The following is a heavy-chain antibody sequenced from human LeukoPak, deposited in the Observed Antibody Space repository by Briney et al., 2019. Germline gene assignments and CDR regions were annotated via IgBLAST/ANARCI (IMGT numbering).Heavy chain of an antibody. CDR3: TRESGSGNYYYDY. CDR2: IWFDGSSE. D-gene: IGHD3-10*01. CDR1: GFIFSSYG. Sequence: GRSQRLSCVASGFIFSSYGMHWVRQAPGKGLEWVAVIWFDGSSEYYADSVKGRFTISRDNSKNTLYLQMNSLRAEDTAVYYCTRESGSGNYYYDYLGQGTRVTVSS. V-gene: IGHV3-33*01. J-gene: IGHJ4*02.